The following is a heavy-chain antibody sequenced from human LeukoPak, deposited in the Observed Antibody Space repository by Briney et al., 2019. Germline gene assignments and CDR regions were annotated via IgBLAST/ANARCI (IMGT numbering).Heavy chain of an antibody. Sequence: PSETLSLTCTVSGDSITSTYWSWIRQSPGKGLEYLGYIYYNGDTNYNPSLRGRLTLSLDMSKNQFSLKLTSVTAADTAVYFCAKTARVPYYWGQGILVTVSS. J-gene: IGHJ4*02. CDR3: AKTARVPYY. D-gene: IGHD3-16*01. CDR1: GDSITSTY. CDR2: IYYNGDT. V-gene: IGHV4-59*08.